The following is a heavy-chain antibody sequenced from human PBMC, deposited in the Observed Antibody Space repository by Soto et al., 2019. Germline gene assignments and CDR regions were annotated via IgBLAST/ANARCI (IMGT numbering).Heavy chain of an antibody. D-gene: IGHD1-26*01. CDR3: AKDLFDGGATQPHDACDI. V-gene: IGHV3-30*18. CDR1: GFTFSSYG. J-gene: IGHJ3*02. CDR2: ISYDGSDK. Sequence: QVQLVESEGGVVQPGRSLRLSCAASGFTFSSYGMNWVRQAPGKGLEWVAVISYDGSDKYYADSVKGRFTISRDNSKNTLYLQMNRLRTEDTAVYYCAKDLFDGGATQPHDACDIWGQGTMVTVSS.